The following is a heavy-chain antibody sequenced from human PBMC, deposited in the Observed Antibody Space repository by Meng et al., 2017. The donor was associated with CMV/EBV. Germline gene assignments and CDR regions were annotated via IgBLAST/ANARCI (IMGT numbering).Heavy chain of an antibody. CDR2: INPSGGST. D-gene: IGHD2-2*02. CDR1: GYTFTSYY. V-gene: IGHV1-46*01. Sequence: ASVKVSCKASGYTFTSYYMHWVRQAPGQGLEWMGIINPSGGSTSYAQKFQGRVTMTRDMSTSTVYMELSSLRSEDTAVYYCAREGICSSTSCYTYYYYGMDVWGQGTTVTVSS. J-gene: IGHJ6*02. CDR3: AREGICSSTSCYTYYYYGMDV.